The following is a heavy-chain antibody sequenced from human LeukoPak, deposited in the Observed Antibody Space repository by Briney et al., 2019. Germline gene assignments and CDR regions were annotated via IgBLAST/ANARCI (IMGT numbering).Heavy chain of an antibody. D-gene: IGHD2-2*01. CDR3: ARDYSTTWSYGMDV. V-gene: IGHV3-74*01. CDR2: VSSDGNSI. CDR1: GFTFSNSW. Sequence: PGGSLRLSCAASGFTFSNSWMLWVRQAPGKGLVWVSRVSSDGNSINYADSVKGRFTISRDNAKNTLYLQMNSLRAEDTAVYYCARDYSTTWSYGMDVWGQGTTVTVSS. J-gene: IGHJ6*02.